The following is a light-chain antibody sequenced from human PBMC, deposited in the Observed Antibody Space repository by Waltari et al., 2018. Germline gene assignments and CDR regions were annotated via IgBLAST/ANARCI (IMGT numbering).Light chain of an antibody. Sequence: DIQMTQSPSTLSASVGDRVTITCRASQNINRWLAWYQQKPGTAPKLVILKASGLEDGVPSRFSGSGSGTEFTLTISSLQAEDVAVYYCQQYYNTPPYTFGQGTKLEIK. V-gene: IGKV1-5*03. CDR2: KAS. CDR1: QNINRW. J-gene: IGKJ2*01. CDR3: QQYYNTPPYT.